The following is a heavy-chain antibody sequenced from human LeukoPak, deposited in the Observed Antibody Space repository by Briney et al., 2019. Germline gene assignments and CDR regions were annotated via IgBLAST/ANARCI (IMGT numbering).Heavy chain of an antibody. D-gene: IGHD5-18*01. J-gene: IGHJ4*02. CDR2: ISYDGSNK. Sequence: GRSLRLSCAASGFNFSTYAMHWVRQAPGKGLEWLAVISYDGSNKYYADSVKGRFTISRDNSKNTLYLQMKSLRAEDTALYYCARVDSAGGYWGQGTLVTVSS. CDR3: ARVDSAGGY. CDR1: GFNFSTYA. V-gene: IGHV3-30-3*01.